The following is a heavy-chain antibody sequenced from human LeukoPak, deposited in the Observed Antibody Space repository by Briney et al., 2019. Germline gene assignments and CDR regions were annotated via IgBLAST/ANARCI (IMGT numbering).Heavy chain of an antibody. CDR2: IYYSGST. CDR1: GGSISSYY. Sequence: PSETLSLTCTVSGGSISSYYWSWIRQPPGKGLEWIGYIYYSGSTNYNPSLKSRVTMSVDTSKNQFSLKLSSVTAADTAVYYCARDSRGGYSSSWDFDYWGQGTLVTVSS. V-gene: IGHV4-59*01. J-gene: IGHJ4*02. CDR3: ARDSRGGYSSSWDFDY. D-gene: IGHD6-13*01.